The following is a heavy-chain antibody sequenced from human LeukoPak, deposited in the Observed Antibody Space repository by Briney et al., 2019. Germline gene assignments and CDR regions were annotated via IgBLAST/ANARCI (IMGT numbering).Heavy chain of an antibody. J-gene: IGHJ4*02. Sequence: SETLSLTCTVSGGSISSSSYYWGWIRQPPGKGLEWIGSMYYSGSTYYNPSLKSRVTISVDTSKNQFSLKLSSVTAADTAVYYCARQYYDYVWGTHPYYFDYWGQGTLVTVSS. CDR3: ARQYYDYVWGTHPYYFDY. CDR1: GGSISSSSYY. CDR2: MYYSGST. D-gene: IGHD3-16*01. V-gene: IGHV4-39*07.